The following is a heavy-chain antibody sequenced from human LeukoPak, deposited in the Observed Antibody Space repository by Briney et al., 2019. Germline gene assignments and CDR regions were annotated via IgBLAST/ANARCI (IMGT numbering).Heavy chain of an antibody. CDR3: AKHAGTTRQTKDY. CDR2: IIASGGST. Sequence: GGSLRLSCAVSGVIFNNYAMSWVRQAPGKGLEWVSVIIASGGSTYYADSVKGRFTISRDNSNNRLYLEMNSLRAEDTAVYYCAKHAGTTRQTKDYWGQGTLVTVSS. V-gene: IGHV3-23*01. D-gene: IGHD1-1*01. CDR1: GVIFNNYA. J-gene: IGHJ4*02.